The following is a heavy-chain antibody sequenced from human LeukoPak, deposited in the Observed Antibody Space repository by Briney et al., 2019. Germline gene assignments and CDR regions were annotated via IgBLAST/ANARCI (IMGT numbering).Heavy chain of an antibody. CDR2: IYPGDSDT. CDR1: GYSFTSYW. J-gene: IGHJ6*03. V-gene: IGHV5-51*01. D-gene: IGHD3-22*01. Sequence: GESLKISCKGSGYSFTSYWIGRVRQMPGKGLEWMGIIYPGDSDTRYSPSFQGQVTISADKSISTAYLQWSSLKASDTAMYYCARAGDSSGYYPYYYYYYMDVWGKGTTVTVSS. CDR3: ARAGDSSGYYPYYYYYYMDV.